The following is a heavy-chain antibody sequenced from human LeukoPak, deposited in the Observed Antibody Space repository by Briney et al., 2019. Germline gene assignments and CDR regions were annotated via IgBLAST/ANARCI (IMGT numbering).Heavy chain of an antibody. D-gene: IGHD2-2*01. J-gene: IGHJ5*02. Sequence: SQTLSLTCAISGDSVSSNSVTWNWLRQSPSRGLEWLGRTYYRSTWYNDYAVSVRGRITVNPDTSKNQFSLHLKSVTPEDTAVYYCARRLTQYDCFDPWGQGILVTVSS. CDR3: ARRLTQYDCFDP. CDR2: TYYRSTWYN. V-gene: IGHV6-1*01. CDR1: GDSVSSNSVT.